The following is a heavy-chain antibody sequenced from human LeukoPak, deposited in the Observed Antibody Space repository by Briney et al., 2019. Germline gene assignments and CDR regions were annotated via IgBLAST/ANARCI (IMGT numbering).Heavy chain of an antibody. V-gene: IGHV3-73*01. CDR1: GFTFSGSA. CDR2: IRSKANSYAT. CDR3: TSLSYYDSSALDY. Sequence: GRSLRLSCAASGFTFSGSAMHWVRQASGKGLEWVGRIRSKANSYATAYAASVKGSFTISRDDSKNTAYLQLNSLKTEDTAVYYCTSLSYYDSSALDYWGQGTLVSVSS. J-gene: IGHJ4*02. D-gene: IGHD3-22*01.